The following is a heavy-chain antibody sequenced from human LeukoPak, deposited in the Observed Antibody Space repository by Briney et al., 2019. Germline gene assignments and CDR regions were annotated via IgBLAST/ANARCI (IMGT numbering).Heavy chain of an antibody. CDR3: AKDGREWPRSLDY. D-gene: IGHD5-12*01. CDR2: ISGSGGST. J-gene: IGHJ4*02. CDR1: GFTFSSYA. Sequence: GGSLRLSCAASGFTFSSYAMSWIRQAPGKGLEWVSGISGSGGSTYYADSVKGRFTISRDNSKNTLYLQMNSLRAEDTAVYYCAKDGREWPRSLDYWGQGTLVTVSS. V-gene: IGHV3-23*01.